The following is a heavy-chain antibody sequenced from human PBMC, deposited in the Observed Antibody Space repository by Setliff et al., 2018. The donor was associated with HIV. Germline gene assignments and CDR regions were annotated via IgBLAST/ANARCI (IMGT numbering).Heavy chain of an antibody. Sequence: ASVKVSCKTSGDTFTSYDINWVRQAAGHGLEWMGWMTPYSGNTGYAQKFQDRVTMTRNTSINTAYMELSGLRSEDTAVYYCARNDYNWNYGRRENWFDPWGQGTLVTVSS. V-gene: IGHV1-8*02. D-gene: IGHD1-7*01. CDR3: ARNDYNWNYGRRENWFDP. J-gene: IGHJ5*02. CDR1: GDTFTSYD. CDR2: MTPYSGNT.